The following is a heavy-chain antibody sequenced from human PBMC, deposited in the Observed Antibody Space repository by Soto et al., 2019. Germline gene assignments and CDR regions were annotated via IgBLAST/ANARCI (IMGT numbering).Heavy chain of an antibody. CDR1: GFTFSRHA. V-gene: IGHV3-23*01. CDR3: AKDSFPLTGTTAPYYYYYGMDV. Sequence: GGSLRLSCAASGFTFSRHAMSWVRQAPRKGVEWVSAVSGSGGRAYYADSVKGRFTLSRDNSKTTLYLQMNSLRAEDTAVYYCAKDSFPLTGTTAPYYYYYGMDVWGQGTTVTVSS. J-gene: IGHJ6*02. D-gene: IGHD1-7*01. CDR2: VSGSGGRA.